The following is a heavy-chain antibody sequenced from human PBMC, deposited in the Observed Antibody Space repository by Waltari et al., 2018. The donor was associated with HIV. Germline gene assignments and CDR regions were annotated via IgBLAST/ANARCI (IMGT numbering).Heavy chain of an antibody. CDR3: ARGGGAAAGTVDY. J-gene: IGHJ4*02. D-gene: IGHD6-13*01. CDR2: IRPDGNDK. V-gene: IGHV3-7*01. Sequence: EVQLVESGGGLVQPGGSLRLSCVASGFTFTSYWMTWVRQAPGRGIEWEANIRPDGNDKYYVDSVKGRFTISRDNVKNSLYLQMNTLRAEDAAVYYCARGGGAAAGTVDYWGQGTLVTVSS. CDR1: GFTFTSYW.